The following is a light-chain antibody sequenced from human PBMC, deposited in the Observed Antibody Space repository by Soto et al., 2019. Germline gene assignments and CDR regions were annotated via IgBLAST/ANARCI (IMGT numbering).Light chain of an antibody. V-gene: IGKV3-20*01. Sequence: EIVLTQSPGTLSLSPGERATLSCRASQSVSSSYLAWYQQKPGQAPRLLIYGASSRATGIPDRFSGSGSGTDFNITISRLEPEDCAVYYCQQGSTFGQGTKLEIK. CDR2: GAS. J-gene: IGKJ2*01. CDR1: QSVSSSY. CDR3: QQGST.